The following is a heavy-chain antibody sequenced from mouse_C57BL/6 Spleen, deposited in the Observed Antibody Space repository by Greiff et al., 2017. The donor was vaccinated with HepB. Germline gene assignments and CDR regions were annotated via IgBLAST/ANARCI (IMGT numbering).Heavy chain of an antibody. D-gene: IGHD1-1*01. V-gene: IGHV1-85*01. CDR1: GYTFTSYD. CDR2: IYPRDGST. CDR3: AREPYGSSYVGAMDY. Sequence: VQLKESGPELVKPGASVKLSCKASGYTFTSYDINWVKQRPGQGLEWIGWIYPRDGSTKYNEKFKGKATLTVDTSSSTAYMELHSLTSEDSAVYFCAREPYGSSYVGAMDYWGQGTLVTVSS. J-gene: IGHJ4*01.